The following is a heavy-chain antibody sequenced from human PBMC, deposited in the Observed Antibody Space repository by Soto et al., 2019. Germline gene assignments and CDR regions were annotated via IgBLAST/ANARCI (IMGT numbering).Heavy chain of an antibody. CDR2: IKLDGSEK. Sequence: EVQLVESGGGLVQPGGSLRLSCAASGFTFSNNWMSWVRQAPGKGLEWVANIKLDGSEKYYVDTVKGRFTISRDNATNSLYMQMNGLRAEDTAVYFCARGGGHFGSWGQGTLVTVSS. CDR1: GFTFSNNW. V-gene: IGHV3-7*01. J-gene: IGHJ4*02. D-gene: IGHD3-10*01. CDR3: ARGGGHFGS.